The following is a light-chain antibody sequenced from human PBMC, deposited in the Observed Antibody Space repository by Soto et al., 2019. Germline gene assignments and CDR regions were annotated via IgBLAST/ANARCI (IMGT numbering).Light chain of an antibody. J-gene: IGLJ7*01. CDR1: SSDVGSYNY. Sequence: QSALTQPASVSGSPGQSITISCTGTSSDVGSYNYVSWYQQRPGKAPKLMIYEVRNRPSGVSDRFSGSKSGKTASLTIFGLQAEDEADYYCSSYTTSTTQVFGGGTQLTVL. V-gene: IGLV2-14*01. CDR3: SSYTTSTTQV. CDR2: EVR.